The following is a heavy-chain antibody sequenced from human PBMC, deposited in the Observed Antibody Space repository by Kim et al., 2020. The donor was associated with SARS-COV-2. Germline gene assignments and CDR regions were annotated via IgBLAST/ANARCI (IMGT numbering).Heavy chain of an antibody. Sequence: KSRFTISRDNAKNTLYLQMNSLRAEDTDVYYCAKDLPSSRITPQNYGMDVWGQGTTVTVSS. V-gene: IGHV3-23*01. D-gene: IGHD2-15*01. J-gene: IGHJ6*02. CDR3: AKDLPSSRITPQNYGMDV.